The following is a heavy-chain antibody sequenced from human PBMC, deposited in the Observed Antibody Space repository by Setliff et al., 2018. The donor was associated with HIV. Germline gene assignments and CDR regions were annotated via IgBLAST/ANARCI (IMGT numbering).Heavy chain of an antibody. Sequence: PSETLSLTCTVSGGSISSSSYYWGWIRQPPGKGLEYVSDISTNGGSTYYADSVKGRFTISRDNSKNTLYLQMNSLRPEDMAVYYCAKDRQLVTWTLDYWGQGTLVTVSS. V-gene: IGHV3-64*02. CDR3: AKDRQLVTWTLDY. J-gene: IGHJ4*02. CDR1: GGSISSSS. D-gene: IGHD2-21*02. CDR2: ISTNGGST.